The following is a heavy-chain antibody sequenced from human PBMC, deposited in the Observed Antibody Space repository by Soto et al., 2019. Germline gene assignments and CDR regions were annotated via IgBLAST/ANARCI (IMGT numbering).Heavy chain of an antibody. D-gene: IGHD6-13*01. CDR3: ARDLNLGLAAG. J-gene: IGHJ4*02. CDR2: ISAYNGNK. CDR1: GYTFTSYG. Sequence: QVQLVQSGAEVKKPGASVKVSCKASGYTFTSYGISWVRQAPGQGLEWMGWISAYNGNKKYAQKFQGRVTMTTDPSTSTAYMELRRLRSDDTPVYYCARDLNLGLAAGWGQGTLVTVSS. V-gene: IGHV1-18*01.